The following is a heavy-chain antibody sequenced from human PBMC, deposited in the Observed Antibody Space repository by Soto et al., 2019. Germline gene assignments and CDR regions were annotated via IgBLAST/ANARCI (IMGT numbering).Heavy chain of an antibody. CDR1: GFTFSSYA. CDR2: ISGSGGST. V-gene: IGHV3-23*01. CDR3: AKLRGSSSWYQDY. Sequence: VQLLESGGGLVQPGGSLRLSCAASGFTFSSYAMTWVRQAPGKGLEWVSVISGSGGSTYYADSVKGRFTISRDNSKNTLGLQMNSLRAEDTAVYYCAKLRGSSSWYQDYWGQGTLVTVSS. D-gene: IGHD6-13*01. J-gene: IGHJ4*02.